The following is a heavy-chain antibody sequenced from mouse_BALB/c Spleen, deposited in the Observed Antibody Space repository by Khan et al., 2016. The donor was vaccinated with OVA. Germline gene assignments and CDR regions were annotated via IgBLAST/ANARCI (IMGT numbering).Heavy chain of an antibody. V-gene: IGHV1S41*01. Sequence: DLVKPGASVKLSCKASGYTFTSYWINWIKQRPGQGLEWIGRIGPGSGSTSYNEMFTGKATLTVDTTSSTAYIQLSSLSSEDSAVXFCARSNYCGSSLYAMDYWGQGTSVTVSS. CDR1: GYTFTSYW. J-gene: IGHJ4*01. D-gene: IGHD1-1*01. CDR2: IGPGSGST. CDR3: ARSNYCGSSLYAMDY.